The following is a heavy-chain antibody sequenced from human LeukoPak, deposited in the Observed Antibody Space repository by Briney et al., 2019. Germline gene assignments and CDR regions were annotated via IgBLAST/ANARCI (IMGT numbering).Heavy chain of an antibody. CDR1: GGSVSSGSYY. CDR2: IYYSGST. J-gene: IGHJ4*02. Sequence: SETLSLTCTVSGGSVSSGSYYWSWIRQPPGKGLEWIGYIYYSGSTNYNPSLKSRVTISVDTSKNQFSLKLSSVTAADTAVYYCARAGPLWRHFDYWGQGTLVTVSS. V-gene: IGHV4-61*01. D-gene: IGHD2-21*01. CDR3: ARAGPLWRHFDY.